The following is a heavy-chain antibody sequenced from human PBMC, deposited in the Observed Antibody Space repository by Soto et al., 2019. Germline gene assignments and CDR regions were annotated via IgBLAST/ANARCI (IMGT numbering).Heavy chain of an antibody. CDR2: ILYDGSNK. CDR3: AKAGRQWIDY. J-gene: IGHJ4*02. V-gene: IGHV3-30*18. D-gene: IGHD6-19*01. CDR1: GFTFSSYG. Sequence: GGSLRLSCAASGFTFSSYGMHWVRQAPGKGLVWVAVILYDGSNKYYADSVKGRFTISRDNSKNTLYLQMNSLRAEDTAVYYCAKAGRQWIDYWGQGTLVTVSS.